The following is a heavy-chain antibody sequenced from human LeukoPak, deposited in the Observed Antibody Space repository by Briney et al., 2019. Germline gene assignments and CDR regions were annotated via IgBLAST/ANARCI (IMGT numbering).Heavy chain of an antibody. D-gene: IGHD6-19*01. CDR1: GGSFSGYY. Sequence: SETLSLTCAVYGGSFSGYYWSWIRQPPGKGLEWIGEINHSGSTNYNPSLKSRVTISVDTSKNQFSLKLSSVTAADTAVYYCARGTPAIGAVAGTDYYYYMDVWGKGPTVTVSS. CDR2: INHSGST. V-gene: IGHV4-34*01. CDR3: ARGTPAIGAVAGTDYYYYMDV. J-gene: IGHJ6*03.